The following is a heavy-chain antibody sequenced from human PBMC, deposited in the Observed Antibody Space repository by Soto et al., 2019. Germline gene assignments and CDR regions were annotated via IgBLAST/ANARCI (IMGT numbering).Heavy chain of an antibody. CDR3: VSWVSAHFDK. CDR1: GFTVSSNY. D-gene: IGHD2-8*01. Sequence: GGSLRLSCAASGFTVSSNYMSWVRQAPGKGLEWVSVIYSGGSTYYADSVKGRFTISRDKARNTVALQMSNLRAEDTALYYCVSWVSAHFDKWGPGTLVTV. V-gene: IGHV3-53*01. CDR2: IYSGGST. J-gene: IGHJ4*02.